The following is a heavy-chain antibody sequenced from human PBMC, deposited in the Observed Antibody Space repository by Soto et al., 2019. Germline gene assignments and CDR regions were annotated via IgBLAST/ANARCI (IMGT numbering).Heavy chain of an antibody. CDR2: ISYDGSNK. V-gene: IGHV3-30*18. J-gene: IGHJ4*02. CDR1: GFTFSSYG. CDR3: AKDFVGGEGSPFDY. Sequence: QVQLVESGGGVVQPGRSLRLSCAASGFTFSSYGMHWVRQAPGKGLEWVAVISYDGSNKYYADSVKGRFTISRDNSKNTLYLQMNSLRAEDTAVYYCAKDFVGGEGSPFDYWGLGTLVTVSS. D-gene: IGHD3-16*01.